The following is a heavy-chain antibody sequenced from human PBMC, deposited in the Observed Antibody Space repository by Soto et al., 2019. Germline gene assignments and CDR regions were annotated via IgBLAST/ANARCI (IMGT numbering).Heavy chain of an antibody. Sequence: PGESLKISCKGSGYSFTSYWISWVRQMPGKGLEWMGRIDPSDSYTNYSPSFQGHVTISADKSISTAYLQWSSLKASDTAMYYCARHPLNFEYSSSSRSHYYGMDVWGRGTTVTVSS. CDR3: ARHPLNFEYSSSSRSHYYGMDV. CDR1: GYSFTSYW. D-gene: IGHD6-6*01. CDR2: IDPSDSYT. V-gene: IGHV5-10-1*01. J-gene: IGHJ6*02.